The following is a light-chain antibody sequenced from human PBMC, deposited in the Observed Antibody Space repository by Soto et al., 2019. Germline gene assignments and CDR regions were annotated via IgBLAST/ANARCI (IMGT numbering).Light chain of an antibody. CDR3: SSYGGSNNLV. V-gene: IGLV2-8*01. J-gene: IGLJ3*02. CDR1: SSDVGGYNY. Sequence: QSVLTQPPSASGSPGQSVTISCTGTSSDVGGYNYVSWYQQHPGKAPKLIIYEVSKRPSGVPDRFSGSKSGNTASLTVSGLQAEDEAHYYCSSYGGSNNLVFGGGTKVTVL. CDR2: EVS.